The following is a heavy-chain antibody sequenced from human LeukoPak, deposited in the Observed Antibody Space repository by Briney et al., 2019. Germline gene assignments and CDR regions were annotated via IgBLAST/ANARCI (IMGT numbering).Heavy chain of an antibody. CDR3: ARDQEWELLPTSDASTDAFDI. D-gene: IGHD1-26*01. J-gene: IGHJ3*02. V-gene: IGHV1-2*02. CDR2: IDPNSGGT. CDR1: GYTFTGYY. Sequence: ASVKVSCTASGYTFTGYYMLWVRQAPGQGLEWMGWIDPNSGGTNYAQKFQGRVTMTRDTSISTAYMELSRLRSDDTAVYYCARDQEWELLPTSDASTDAFDIWGQGTMVTVSS.